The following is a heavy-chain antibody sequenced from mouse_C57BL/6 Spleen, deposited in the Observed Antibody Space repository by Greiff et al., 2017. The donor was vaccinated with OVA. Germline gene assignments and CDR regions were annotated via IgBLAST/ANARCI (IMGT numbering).Heavy chain of an antibody. CDR1: GFNIKDYY. CDR3: ASGNGAWFAY. CDR2: IDPEDGAT. Sequence: EVKLMESGAELVKPGASVKLSCTASGFNIKDYYMHWVKQRTEQGLEWIGRIDPEDGATKYAPKFQSQAPITADTSSNTAYLQLSSLTSEDTAVYYCASGNGAWFAYWGQGTLVTVSA. D-gene: IGHD4-1*01. V-gene: IGHV14-2*01. J-gene: IGHJ3*01.